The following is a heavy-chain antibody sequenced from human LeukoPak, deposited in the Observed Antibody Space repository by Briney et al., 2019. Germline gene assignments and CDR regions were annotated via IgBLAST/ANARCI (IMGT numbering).Heavy chain of an antibody. CDR3: ARFVPTVTNFDY. J-gene: IGHJ4*02. V-gene: IGHV3-66*01. D-gene: IGHD4-17*01. CDR1: GFTVSSNY. Sequence: GGSLRLSCAASGFTVSSNYMSWVRQAPGKGLEWVSVIYSGGSTHYADSVKGRFTISRDNSKNTLYLQMNSLRAEDTAVYYCARFVPTVTNFDYWGQGTLVTVSS. CDR2: IYSGGST.